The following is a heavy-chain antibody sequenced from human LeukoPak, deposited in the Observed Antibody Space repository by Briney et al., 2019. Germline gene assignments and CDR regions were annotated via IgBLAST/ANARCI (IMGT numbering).Heavy chain of an antibody. D-gene: IGHD7-27*01. CDR1: GFIFSTYW. V-gene: IGHV3-7*01. CDR2: IKYDGDEK. CDR3: VRESFSRGDFN. J-gene: IGHJ4*02. Sequence: GGSLRLSCAASGFIFSTYWMTWVRQAPGKGLEWVATIKYDGDEKFYIDSVTGRFTISRDNAKNSLYLQMNSLTAEDTAVYYCVRESFSRGDFNWGQGTLVSVSS.